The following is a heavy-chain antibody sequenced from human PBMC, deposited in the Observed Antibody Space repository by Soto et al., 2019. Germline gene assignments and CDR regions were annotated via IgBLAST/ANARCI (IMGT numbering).Heavy chain of an antibody. CDR1: GGSISSSSYY. CDR2: VYYGGST. Sequence: SETLSLTCTVSGGSISSSSYYWGWIRQPPGKGLEWIGNVYYGGSTYYNPSLKSRITISVETSKSQFSLKLSSVTAADTAVYYCAGGDYYHSSGYYFYYYTMDVWGQGTTVTSP. CDR3: AGGDYYHSSGYYFYYYTMDV. J-gene: IGHJ6*02. V-gene: IGHV4-39*01. D-gene: IGHD3-22*01.